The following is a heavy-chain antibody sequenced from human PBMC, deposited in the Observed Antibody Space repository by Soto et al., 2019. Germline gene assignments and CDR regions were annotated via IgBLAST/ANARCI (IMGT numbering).Heavy chain of an antibody. CDR2: ITGSGDST. V-gene: IGHV3-23*01. CDR1: GFTFSSHA. CDR3: AKDLQFSGWFQNNVFDY. Sequence: PGGSLRLSCAVSGFTFSSHAMSWVRQAPGKGLECVSSITGSGDSTYYADSVKGRFTISRDKSKSTLYLQMNSLRAEDTAVYYCAKDLQFSGWFQNNVFDYWGQGTLVTVSS. J-gene: IGHJ4*02. D-gene: IGHD6-19*01.